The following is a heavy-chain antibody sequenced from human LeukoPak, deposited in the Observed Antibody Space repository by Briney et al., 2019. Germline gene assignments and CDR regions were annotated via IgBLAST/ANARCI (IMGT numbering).Heavy chain of an antibody. CDR2: IKSKADGETI. CDR3: STLTSRGLSDS. V-gene: IGHV3-15*07. J-gene: IGHJ4*02. CDR1: GFTFTNAW. Sequence: PGGSLRLPCAASGFTFTNAWMNWVRRAPGKGLEWVGRIKSKADGETIDYAAPVKGRFTFSRDDSKNMLYLQMNSLKSEDTAVYYCSTLTSRGLSDSWGQGTLVTVSS. D-gene: IGHD1-20*01.